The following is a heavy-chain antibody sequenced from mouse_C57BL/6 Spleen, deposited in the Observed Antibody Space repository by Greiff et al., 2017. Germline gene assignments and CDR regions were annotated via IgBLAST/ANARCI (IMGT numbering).Heavy chain of an antibody. D-gene: IGHD1-1*02. CDR2: ISDGGSYT. CDR1: GFTFSSYA. CDR3: ARGGGNGLYFED. V-gene: IGHV5-4*03. J-gene: IGHJ2*01. Sequence: EVKLMESGGGLVKPGGSLKLSCAASGFTFSSYAMSWVRQTPEKRLEWVATISDGGSYTYYPDNVKGRFTISRDNAKNNLYLQMSHLKSEDTAMYYCARGGGNGLYFEDWGQGATLTVSS.